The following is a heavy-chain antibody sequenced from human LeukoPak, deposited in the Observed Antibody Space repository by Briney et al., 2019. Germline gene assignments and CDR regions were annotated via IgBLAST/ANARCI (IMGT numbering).Heavy chain of an antibody. CDR2: ISSSGSTI. J-gene: IGHJ4*02. D-gene: IGHD3-16*01. V-gene: IGHV3-48*03. CDR1: GFTFSSYE. Sequence: GGSLRLSCAASGFTFSSYEMNWVRQAPGKGLEWVSYISSSGSTIYYADSVKGRFTISRDNAKNSLYLQMNSLRAEDTAVYYCARGEPYDYVWGSSNIGSYYFDYWGQGTLVTVSS. CDR3: ARGEPYDYVWGSSNIGSYYFDY.